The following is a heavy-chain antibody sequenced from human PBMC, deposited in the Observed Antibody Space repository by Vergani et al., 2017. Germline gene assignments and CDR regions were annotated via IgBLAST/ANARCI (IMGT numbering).Heavy chain of an antibody. J-gene: IGHJ4*02. Sequence: VQLVQSGGGLVQPGGSLRVSCAASGFTVSSNYMNWVRQAPGKGLEWVSVIYSGGSTFYADSVKGRFTISRDNSKNTLYLQMNSLRAEDTAVYYCAKARSRPGTTSHFDYWGQGTLVTVSS. CDR3: AKARSRPGTTSHFDY. V-gene: IGHV3-66*02. CDR1: GFTVSSNY. CDR2: IYSGGST. D-gene: IGHD1-1*01.